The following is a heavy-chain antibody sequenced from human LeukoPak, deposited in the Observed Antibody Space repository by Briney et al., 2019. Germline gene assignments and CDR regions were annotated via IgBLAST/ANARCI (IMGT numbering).Heavy chain of an antibody. V-gene: IGHV3-23*01. CDR2: ISGCGGST. D-gene: IGHD6-19*01. CDR1: GFTFSSYA. Sequence: TGGSLRLSCAASGFTFSSYAMSWVRQAPGEGLEWVSAISGCGGSTYYADSVKGRFTISRDNSKNTLYLQMNSHRAEDMAVYYCAKQLPAAGPFDYWGQGTLVPVSS. J-gene: IGHJ4*02. CDR3: AKQLPAAGPFDY.